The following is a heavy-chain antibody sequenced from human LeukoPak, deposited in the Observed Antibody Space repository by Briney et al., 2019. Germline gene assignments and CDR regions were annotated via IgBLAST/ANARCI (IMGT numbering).Heavy chain of an antibody. Sequence: GGSLRLSCAASGFTFSSYGMHWVRQAPGKGLEWVAFIRYDGSNKYYADSVKGRFTISRDNSKNTLYLQMNSLRAEDTAVYYCARVYSSSRSYFDYWGQGTLVTVSS. D-gene: IGHD2-21*01. CDR3: ARVYSSSRSYFDY. J-gene: IGHJ4*02. CDR2: IRYDGSNK. V-gene: IGHV3-30*02. CDR1: GFTFSSYG.